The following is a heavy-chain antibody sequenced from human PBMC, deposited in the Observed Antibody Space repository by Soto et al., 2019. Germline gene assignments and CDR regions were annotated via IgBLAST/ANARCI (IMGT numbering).Heavy chain of an antibody. Sequence: QVQLVQSGAEVKKPGSSVKVSCKASGGTFSSYTISWVRQAPGQGLEWMGRIIPILGIANYAQKFQGRVTITAAKSTSTAYMELSSLSSEDTAVYYCARHLYDIPTKPGFDPWGQGTLVTVSS. J-gene: IGHJ5*02. D-gene: IGHD3-9*01. CDR3: ARHLYDIPTKPGFDP. V-gene: IGHV1-69*02. CDR1: GGTFSSYT. CDR2: IIPILGIA.